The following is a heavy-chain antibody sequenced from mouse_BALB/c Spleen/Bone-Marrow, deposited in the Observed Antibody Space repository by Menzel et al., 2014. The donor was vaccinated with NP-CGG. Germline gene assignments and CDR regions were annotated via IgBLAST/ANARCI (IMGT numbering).Heavy chain of an antibody. CDR2: ISSGGSA. CDR1: GFTFSNLA. Sequence: EVMLVESGGGLVKPGGSLKLSCAASGFTFSNLAMSWVRQTPDKRLEWVASISSGGSAYYPDSVKGRLSISRDNARDILFLQMSSLRSEDTAMYYCARGYDYDFDYWGQGTTLTVSS. V-gene: IGHV5-6-5*01. D-gene: IGHD2-4*01. J-gene: IGHJ2*01. CDR3: ARGYDYDFDY.